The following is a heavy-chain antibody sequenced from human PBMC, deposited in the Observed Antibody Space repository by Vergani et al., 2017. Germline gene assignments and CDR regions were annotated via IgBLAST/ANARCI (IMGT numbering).Heavy chain of an antibody. CDR3: ASQYYYDSSGKRGY. Sequence: EVQLVESGGGLVQPGGSLRLSCAASGFTFSDYYMSWIRQAPGKGLEWVSGINWNGGSTGYADSVKGRFTISRDNAKNSLYLQMNSLRAEDTALYYCASQYYYDSSGKRGYWGQGTLVTVSS. CDR2: INWNGGST. V-gene: IGHV3-20*04. J-gene: IGHJ4*02. CDR1: GFTFSDYY. D-gene: IGHD3-22*01.